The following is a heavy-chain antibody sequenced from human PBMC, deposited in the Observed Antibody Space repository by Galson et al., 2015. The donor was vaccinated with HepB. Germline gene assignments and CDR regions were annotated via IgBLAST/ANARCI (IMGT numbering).Heavy chain of an antibody. D-gene: IGHD1-26*01. V-gene: IGHV3-23*01. CDR1: GFTFNSYT. Sequence: SLRLSCAASGFTFNSYTLSWVRQAPGEGLEWVSLINRNGGITYYADSVKGRFTISRDNSRNTLYLQMNSLRAEDTALYYCAKHSGMYSFDYWGLGTLVTVSS. CDR2: INRNGGIT. CDR3: AKHSGMYSFDY. J-gene: IGHJ4*02.